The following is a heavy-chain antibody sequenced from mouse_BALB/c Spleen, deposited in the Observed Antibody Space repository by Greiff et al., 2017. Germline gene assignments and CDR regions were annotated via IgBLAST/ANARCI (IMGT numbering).Heavy chain of an antibody. CDR1: GFTFSSYD. Sequence: EVHLVESGGGLVKPGGSLKLSCAASGFTFSSYDMSWVRQTPEKRLEWVAYISSGGGSTYYPDTVKGRFTISRDNAKNTLYLQMSSLKSEDTAMYYCARHGRYGNYHYAMDYWGQGTSVTVSS. CDR3: ARHGRYGNYHYAMDY. V-gene: IGHV5-12-1*01. D-gene: IGHD2-10*02. CDR2: ISSGGGST. J-gene: IGHJ4*01.